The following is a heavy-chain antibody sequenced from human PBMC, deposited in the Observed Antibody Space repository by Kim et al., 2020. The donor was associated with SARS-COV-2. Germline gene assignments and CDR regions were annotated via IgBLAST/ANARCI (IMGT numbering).Heavy chain of an antibody. D-gene: IGHD3-22*01. J-gene: IGHJ4*02. CDR3: AREGVVATIDY. Sequence: DCAKSMKGRFTNSRDNSKNTLYLQMGSLGAEDMAVYYCAREGVVATIDYWGQGPLVTVSS. V-gene: IGHV3-64*01.